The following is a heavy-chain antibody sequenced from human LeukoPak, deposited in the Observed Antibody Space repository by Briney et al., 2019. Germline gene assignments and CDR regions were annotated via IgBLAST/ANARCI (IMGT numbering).Heavy chain of an antibody. CDR2: ISSSSSYI. D-gene: IGHD3-9*01. J-gene: IGHJ4*02. V-gene: IGHV3-21*01. CDR3: ARDSFDVLDY. Sequence: PGGSLRLSCGASGVTFTSYRMNSVRQAPGKGLEWVSSISSSSSYIYYADSVKGRFTISRDNAKNSLYLQMNSLRAEDTAVYYCARDSFDVLDYWGQGTLVTVSS. CDR1: GVTFTSYR.